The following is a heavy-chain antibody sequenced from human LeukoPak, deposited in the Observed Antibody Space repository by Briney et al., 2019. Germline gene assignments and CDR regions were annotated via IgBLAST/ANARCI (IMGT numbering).Heavy chain of an antibody. CDR3: VKNYYDSSGRTPGAFDI. V-gene: IGHV3-64D*09. J-gene: IGHJ3*02. D-gene: IGHD3-22*01. CDR1: GFTFSSYA. Sequence: GGSLRLSCSASGFTFSSYAMHWVRQAPGKGLEYVSAISSNGGSTHYADSVKGRFTISRDNSRNTLYLQMSSLRAEDTAVYYCVKNYYDSSGRTPGAFDIWGQGPMVTVSS. CDR2: ISSNGGST.